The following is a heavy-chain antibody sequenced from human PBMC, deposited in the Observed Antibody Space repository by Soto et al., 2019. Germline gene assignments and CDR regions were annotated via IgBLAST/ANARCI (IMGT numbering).Heavy chain of an antibody. CDR3: ARDSVAAGSFFDY. J-gene: IGHJ4*02. CDR1: GFTFSSYG. Sequence: QVQLVESGGGVVQPGRSLRLSCAASGFTFSSYGMHWVRQAPGKGLEWVAVIWYDGSNKYYADSVKGRFTISRDNSKNTLYLQMNSLRAEDTAVYYCARDSVAAGSFFDYWGQGTLVTVCS. V-gene: IGHV3-33*01. D-gene: IGHD6-13*01. CDR2: IWYDGSNK.